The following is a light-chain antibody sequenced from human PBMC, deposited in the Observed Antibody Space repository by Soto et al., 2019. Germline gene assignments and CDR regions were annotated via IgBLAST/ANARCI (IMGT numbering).Light chain of an antibody. CDR2: DAS. J-gene: IGKJ5*01. V-gene: IGKV1D-13*01. CDR3: QQFNNYPPSIT. CDR1: QGISSA. Sequence: AIQLTQSPSSLSASVGDRVTITCRASQGISSALAWYQQKPGKAPKLLIYDASSLESGVPSRFSGSGSGTDFTLTISSLQPEDFATYYCQQFNNYPPSITFGQGTRLEN.